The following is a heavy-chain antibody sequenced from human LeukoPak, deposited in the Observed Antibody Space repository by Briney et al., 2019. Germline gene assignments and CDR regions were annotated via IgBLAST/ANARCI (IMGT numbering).Heavy chain of an antibody. J-gene: IGHJ6*04. D-gene: IGHD1-1*01. V-gene: IGHV1-69*13. Sequence: SVKVSCKASGGTFSSYAISWVRQAPGQGLEWMGGIIPIFGTANYAQKFQGRVTITADESTSTAYMELSSLRSEDTAVYYCAREGDQLERRAHYYYGMDVWGKGTTVTDSS. CDR1: GGTFSSYA. CDR3: AREGDQLERRAHYYYGMDV. CDR2: IIPIFGTA.